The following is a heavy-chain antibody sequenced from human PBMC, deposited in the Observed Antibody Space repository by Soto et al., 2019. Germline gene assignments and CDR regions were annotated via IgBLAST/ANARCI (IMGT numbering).Heavy chain of an antibody. D-gene: IGHD4-17*01. J-gene: IGHJ5*02. V-gene: IGHV1-8*01. CDR3: ARGSGLRWGGGNSDWFDP. Sequence: ASVKVSCKASGYTFTSYDINWVRQATGQGLEWMGWMNPNSGNTGYAQKFQGRVTMTRNTSISTAYMELSSLRSEDTAVYYCARGSGLRWGGGNSDWFDPWGQGTLVTVSS. CDR1: GYTFTSYD. CDR2: MNPNSGNT.